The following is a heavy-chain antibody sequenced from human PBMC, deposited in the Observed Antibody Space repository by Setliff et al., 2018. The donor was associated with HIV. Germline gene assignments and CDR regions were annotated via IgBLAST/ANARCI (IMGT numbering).Heavy chain of an antibody. CDR3: ATKYFFDSSGYSLYYFDY. CDR1: GGTFSNYV. CDR2: IIPIFGET. J-gene: IGHJ4*02. V-gene: IGHV1-69*05. D-gene: IGHD3-22*01. Sequence: SVKVSCKASGGTFSNYVVSWVRQAPGQRLEWMGGIIPIFGETDYAQMFQGRVTITTDESTSTVYVELSSLRSEDTAVYYCATKYFFDSSGYSLYYFDYWGQGTLVTVSS.